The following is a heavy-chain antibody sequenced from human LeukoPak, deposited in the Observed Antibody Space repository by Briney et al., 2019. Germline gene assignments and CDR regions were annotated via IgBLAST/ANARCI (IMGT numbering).Heavy chain of an antibody. J-gene: IGHJ4*02. Sequence: GGSLRLSCAGFGFTFSNYAMSWVRQAPGKGLEWVSTISVGGGSTYYADSVKGRFTISRDNSKNTLVLQMNSLRSEDTAVYFCARDNRDWAFDYWGQGTLVTVSS. CDR2: ISVGGGST. D-gene: IGHD2-21*02. V-gene: IGHV3-23*01. CDR3: ARDNRDWAFDY. CDR1: GFTFSNYA.